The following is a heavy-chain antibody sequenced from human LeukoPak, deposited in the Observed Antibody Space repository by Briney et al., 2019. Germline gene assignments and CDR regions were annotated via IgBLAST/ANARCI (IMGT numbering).Heavy chain of an antibody. V-gene: IGHV3-33*06. D-gene: IGHD3-22*01. CDR2: IWHDGSND. CDR1: GFICSSYG. Sequence: TGGSLRLSCAASGFICSSYGMHWVRQAPGKGLEWVARIWHDGSNDDYADSVKGRFTISRDNSKNTLYLQMNSLRAEDTAIYYCAKVTGDYYDTSGAFDYWGQGTLVTVSS. CDR3: AKVTGDYYDTSGAFDY. J-gene: IGHJ4*02.